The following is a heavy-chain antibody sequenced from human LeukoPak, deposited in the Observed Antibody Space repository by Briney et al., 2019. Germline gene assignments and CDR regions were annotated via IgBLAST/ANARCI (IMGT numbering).Heavy chain of an antibody. CDR2: ISSSSSTI. Sequence: PGGSLRLSCTASGFTFSYYSMNWVRQAPGKGLEWVSYISSSSSTIYYADSVKGRFTISRDNAKNSLYLQMNGLRDEDTAVYYCARETYHGYWGQGTLVTVSS. CDR1: GFTFSYYS. J-gene: IGHJ4*02. CDR3: ARETYHGY. D-gene: IGHD2-2*01. V-gene: IGHV3-48*02.